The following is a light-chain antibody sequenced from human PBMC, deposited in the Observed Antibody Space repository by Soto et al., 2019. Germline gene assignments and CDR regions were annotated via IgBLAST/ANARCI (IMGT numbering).Light chain of an antibody. J-gene: IGKJ1*01. CDR3: QQHSHWPPWT. Sequence: EIVMTQSPSTLSVSPGARATLSCRARQSVSSNLAWYQQQPGQAPRLLIYGASTSATGIPARFSGSGSGTEFTLTISSLQPDDFASYYCQQHSHWPPWTFGQGTKVDIK. CDR1: QSVSSN. V-gene: IGKV3-15*01. CDR2: GAS.